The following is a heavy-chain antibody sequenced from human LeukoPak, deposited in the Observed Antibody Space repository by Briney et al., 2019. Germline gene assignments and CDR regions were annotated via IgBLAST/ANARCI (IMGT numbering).Heavy chain of an antibody. CDR3: VRDCSSTSCYEAFDY. Sequence: GASVKVSCKASGYTFTNYYIHWVRQARGQGLEWMGIINPGSGNTNYAQKFQGRVTMSRDTSTSTVHMDLSSLRSEDTAVYYCVRDCSSTSCYEAFDYWGQGTLVTVSS. CDR1: GYTFTNYY. CDR2: INPGSGNT. J-gene: IGHJ4*02. D-gene: IGHD2-2*01. V-gene: IGHV1-46*01.